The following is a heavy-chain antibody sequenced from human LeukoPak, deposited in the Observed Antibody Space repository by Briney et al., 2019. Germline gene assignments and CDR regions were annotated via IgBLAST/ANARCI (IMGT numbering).Heavy chain of an antibody. CDR3: ARGLIQVTTDEAYYYYGMDV. D-gene: IGHD4-17*01. CDR1: GGSISSGGYY. J-gene: IGHJ6*02. CDR2: INHSGST. V-gene: IGHV4-30-2*01. Sequence: PSQTLSLTCTVSGGSISSGGYYWSWIRQPPGKGLEWIGEINHSGSTNYNPSLKSRVTISVDTSKNQFSLKLSSVTAADTAVYYCARGLIQVTTDEAYYYYGMDVWGQGTTVTVSS.